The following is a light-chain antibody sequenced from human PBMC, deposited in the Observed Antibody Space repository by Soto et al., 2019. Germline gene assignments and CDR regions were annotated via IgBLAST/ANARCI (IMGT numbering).Light chain of an antibody. CDR1: SCDVGSYNL. Sequence: QPALTQPASVSGSPGQSITISCTGTSCDVGSYNLVSWYQQHPGKAPKLMIYEGSKRPSGVSNRFSGSKSGNTASLTISGLQAEDEADYYCCSYAGSSSYVFGSGTKVTVL. J-gene: IGLJ1*01. V-gene: IGLV2-23*01. CDR3: CSYAGSSSYV. CDR2: EGS.